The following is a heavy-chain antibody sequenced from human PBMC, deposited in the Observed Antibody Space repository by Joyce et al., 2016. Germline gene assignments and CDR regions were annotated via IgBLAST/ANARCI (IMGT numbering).Heavy chain of an antibody. Sequence: QVQLVQSGSEVKKPGASVEVSCKASGYIFTTYGISWVRQAPGQGFEWMGWISAHHGNTKYAQKFQGRVTMTIDTSTSTADMELESLRSDDTAVYYCARDIHYYNSSGYYWGAFDIWGQGTMVSVSS. CDR3: ARDIHYYNSSGYYWGAFDI. V-gene: IGHV1-18*01. D-gene: IGHD3-22*01. CDR1: GYIFTTYG. CDR2: ISAHHGNT. J-gene: IGHJ3*02.